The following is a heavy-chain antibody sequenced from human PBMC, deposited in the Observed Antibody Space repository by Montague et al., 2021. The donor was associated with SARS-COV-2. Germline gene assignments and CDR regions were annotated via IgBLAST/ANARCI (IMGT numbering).Heavy chain of an antibody. J-gene: IGHJ4*02. CDR2: IKQSGST. D-gene: IGHD3-22*01. CDR1: GGSFGVDH. Sequence: SETLSLTCGVYGGSFGVDHWSWIRQPPGKGLEWIGDIKQSGSTNXNPSLKSRVTISVDTSKNQFSLKLTSVTAADTAVYFCARGHLSVSMIVVVFTSASYYFDYWGQGAQVTVSS. CDR3: ARGHLSVSMIVVVFTSASYYFDY. V-gene: IGHV4-34*01.